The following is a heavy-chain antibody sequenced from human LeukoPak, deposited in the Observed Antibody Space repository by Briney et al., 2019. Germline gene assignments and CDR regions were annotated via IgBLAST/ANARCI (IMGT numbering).Heavy chain of an antibody. CDR3: AKDSGYSFRLRASDC. J-gene: IGHJ4*02. CDR2: INHSGST. D-gene: IGHD5-18*01. V-gene: IGHV4-34*01. CDR1: GGSFSGYY. Sequence: SETLSLTCAVYGGSFSGYYWSWIRQPPGKGLEWIGEINHSGSTNYNPSLKSRVTISVDTSKNRFSLKLSSVTAEDTAVYYCAKDSGYSFRLRASDCWGQGTLVTVSS.